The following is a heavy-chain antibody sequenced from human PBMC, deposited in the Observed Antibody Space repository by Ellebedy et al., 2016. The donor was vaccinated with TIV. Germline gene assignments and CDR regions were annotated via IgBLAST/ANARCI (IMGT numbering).Heavy chain of an antibody. V-gene: IGHV3-48*04. Sequence: GESLKISXAASGFTFSSYSMNWVRQAPGKGLEWVSYISSSSSTIYYADSVKGRFTISRDNAKNSLYLQMNGLRGEDTAVYYCARDLGLYWFDPWGQGTLVTVSS. CDR2: ISSSSSTI. J-gene: IGHJ5*02. CDR1: GFTFSSYS. CDR3: ARDLGLYWFDP.